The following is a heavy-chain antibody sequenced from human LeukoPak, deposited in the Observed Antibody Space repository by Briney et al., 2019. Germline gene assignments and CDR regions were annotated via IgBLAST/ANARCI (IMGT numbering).Heavy chain of an antibody. CDR3: AKIGEFPYYYYGMDV. CDR1: GFTFSSYW. J-gene: IGHJ6*02. Sequence: GGSLRLSCAASGFTFSSYWMHWVRQAPGKGLVWVSRINSDGSSTSYADSVRGRFTISRDNAKNTVYLQMNSLRAEDTAVYYCAKIGEFPYYYYGMDVWGQGTTVTVSS. V-gene: IGHV3-74*01. CDR2: INSDGSST. D-gene: IGHD3-10*01.